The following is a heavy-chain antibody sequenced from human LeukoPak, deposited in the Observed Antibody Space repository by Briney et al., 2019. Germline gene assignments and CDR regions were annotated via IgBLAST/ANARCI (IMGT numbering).Heavy chain of an antibody. V-gene: IGHV3-7*01. CDR3: ARDPGYSSSGWFDP. CDR1: GLTFSRYW. CDR2: IKQDGSEK. Sequence: GGSLRLSCAASGLTFSRYWMTWVRQAPGKGLEWVANIKQDGSEKYYVDSVKGRFTISRDNAKNSLYLQMNSLRAEDTAVYYCARDPGYSSSGWFDPWGQGTLVTVSS. J-gene: IGHJ5*02. D-gene: IGHD6-13*01.